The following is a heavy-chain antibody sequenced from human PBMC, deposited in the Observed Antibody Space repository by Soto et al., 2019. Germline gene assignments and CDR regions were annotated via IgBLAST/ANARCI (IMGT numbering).Heavy chain of an antibody. Sequence: EVRLLESGGGLVQPGGSLRLSCVGSGFTFSSHSVTWVRQAPGKGLEWVSTITDAGSTYYTDSVKGRFTVSRDNLENTLYLQMSGLRAEDTALYYCARITVSDLDYWGQGTQVTVSS. J-gene: IGHJ4*02. CDR1: GFTFSSHS. CDR2: ITDAGST. CDR3: ARITVSDLDY. D-gene: IGHD3-10*01. V-gene: IGHV3-23*01.